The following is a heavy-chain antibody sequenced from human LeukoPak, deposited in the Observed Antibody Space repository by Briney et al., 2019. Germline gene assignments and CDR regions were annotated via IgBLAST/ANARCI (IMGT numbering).Heavy chain of an antibody. D-gene: IGHD2-2*01. CDR3: AKGGCSSTSCPADY. CDR1: GFTFSSYA. Sequence: SGGSLRLSCAASGFTFSSYAMHWVRQAPGKGLEWVAVISYDGSNKYYADSVKGRFTISRDNSKNTLYLQMNSLRAEDTAVYYCAKGGCSSTSCPADYWGQGTLVTVSS. CDR2: ISYDGSNK. J-gene: IGHJ4*02. V-gene: IGHV3-30-3*01.